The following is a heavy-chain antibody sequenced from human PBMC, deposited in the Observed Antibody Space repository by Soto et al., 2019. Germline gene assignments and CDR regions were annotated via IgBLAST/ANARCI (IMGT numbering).Heavy chain of an antibody. V-gene: IGHV1-3*01. J-gene: IGHJ3*02. CDR1: GYSFNNFV. D-gene: IGHD6-19*01. Sequence: GASVKVSCKASGYSFNNFVIHWLRQAPGQRPEWMGCITPANGDTKYSQKLQARVTITSDTSASTAYMEVTSLTSEDTAVYYCARPYYKNGWLDVFDIWGQGTMVTVSS. CDR3: ARPYYKNGWLDVFDI. CDR2: ITPANGDT.